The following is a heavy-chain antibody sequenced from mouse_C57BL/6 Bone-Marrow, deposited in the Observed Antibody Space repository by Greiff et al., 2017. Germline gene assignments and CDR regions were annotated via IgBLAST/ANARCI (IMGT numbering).Heavy chain of an antibody. CDR2: ISDGGSYT. V-gene: IGHV5-4*01. Sequence: DVKLVESGGGLVKPGGSLKLSCAASGFTFSSYAMSWVRQTPEKRLEWVATISDGGSYTYYPDNVKGRFTISRDNAKNNLYLQMSHLKSEDTAMYYFARERNWDEWYFDVWGTGTTVTVSS. CDR3: ARERNWDEWYFDV. J-gene: IGHJ1*03. D-gene: IGHD4-1*02. CDR1: GFTFSSYA.